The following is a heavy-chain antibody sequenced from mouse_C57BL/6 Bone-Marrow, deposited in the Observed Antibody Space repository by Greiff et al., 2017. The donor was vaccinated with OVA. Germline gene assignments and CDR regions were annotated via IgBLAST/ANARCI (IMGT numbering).Heavy chain of an antibody. Sequence: DVKLVESGGGLVKPGGSLKLSCAASGFTFSSYAMSWVRQTPEKRLEWVATISDGGSYTYYPDNVKGRFTISRDNAKNNLYLQMSHLKSEDTAIYYCARAITGSFDYWGQGTTLTVSS. CDR1: GFTFSSYA. CDR2: ISDGGSYT. CDR3: ARAITGSFDY. V-gene: IGHV5-4*03. D-gene: IGHD4-1*01. J-gene: IGHJ2*01.